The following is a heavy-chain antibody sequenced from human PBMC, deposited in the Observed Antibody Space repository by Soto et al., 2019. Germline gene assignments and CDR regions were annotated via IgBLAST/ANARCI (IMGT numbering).Heavy chain of an antibody. D-gene: IGHD3-10*01. J-gene: IGHJ4*02. V-gene: IGHV5-10-1*01. CDR3: ARHQSGSGNSNFDF. Sequence: PGESLKISCQAFEYSFRISWISWVRQKPGGGLEWMGRVDPNDSFATSSPSFEGHVSISVDKSTNIVYLQWRSLRASDTATYYCARHQSGSGNSNFDFWGQGTPVTVSS. CDR1: EYSFRISW. CDR2: VDPNDSFA.